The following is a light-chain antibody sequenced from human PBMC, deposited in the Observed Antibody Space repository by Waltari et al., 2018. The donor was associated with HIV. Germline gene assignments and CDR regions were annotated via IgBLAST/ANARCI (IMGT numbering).Light chain of an antibody. CDR2: AAS. Sequence: DIQMTQSPYFLSASVGDRVTITCRASQTISSQLNWYQQKPGKAPNLLIYAASSLQTGVPSRFSGSGSGTDFTLIISNLQPEDFATYFCQQSFSSPITFGPGTKVNIK. CDR1: QTISSQ. V-gene: IGKV1-39*01. CDR3: QQSFSSPIT. J-gene: IGKJ3*01.